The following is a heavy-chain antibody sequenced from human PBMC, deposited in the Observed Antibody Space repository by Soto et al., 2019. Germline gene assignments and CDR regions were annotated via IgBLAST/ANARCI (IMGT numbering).Heavy chain of an antibody. D-gene: IGHD6-13*01. CDR3: ARQQLVPLDFDY. J-gene: IGHJ4*02. V-gene: IGHV4-39*01. CDR1: GGSISSSSYY. CDR2: IYYSGST. Sequence: QLQLQESGPGLVKPSETLSLTCTVSGGSISSSSYYWGWIRQPPGKGLEWIGSIYYSGSTYYSPSLKSRVTISVDTSKNQFSLKLSSVTAADTAVYYCARQQLVPLDFDYWGQGTLVTVSS.